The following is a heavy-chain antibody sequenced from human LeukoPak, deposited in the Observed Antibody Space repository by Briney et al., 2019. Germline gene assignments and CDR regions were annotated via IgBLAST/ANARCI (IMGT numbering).Heavy chain of an antibody. CDR2: IKQDGSEK. Sequence: GGSLRLSCAASGFTFSSYAMSWVRQAPGKGLEWVANIKQDGSEKYYVDSVKGRFTISRDNAKNSLYLQMNSLRAEDTAVYYCARDLRNYYDSSGYYFDYWGQGTLVTVSS. CDR3: ARDLRNYYDSSGYYFDY. J-gene: IGHJ4*02. CDR1: GFTFSSYA. D-gene: IGHD3-22*01. V-gene: IGHV3-7*01.